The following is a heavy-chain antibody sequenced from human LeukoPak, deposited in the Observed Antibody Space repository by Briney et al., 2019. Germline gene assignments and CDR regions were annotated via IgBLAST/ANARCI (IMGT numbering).Heavy chain of an antibody. V-gene: IGHV4-34*01. D-gene: IGHD5-12*01. J-gene: IGHJ4*02. Sequence: SETLSLTCAVYGGSFSGYYWSWIRQPPGKGLEWIGEINHSGSTNYNPSLKSRVTISVDTSKNQFSLKLSSLTAADTAVYYCAREGRGYSGDARYWGQGTLVTVSS. CDR2: INHSGST. CDR1: GGSFSGYY. CDR3: AREGRGYSGDARY.